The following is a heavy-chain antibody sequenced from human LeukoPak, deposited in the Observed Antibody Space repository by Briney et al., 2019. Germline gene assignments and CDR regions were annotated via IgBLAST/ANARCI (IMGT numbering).Heavy chain of an antibody. V-gene: IGHV4-30-2*01. CDR3: ARAAQNSGYDWYFDY. D-gene: IGHD5-12*01. CDR2: ISHNGST. Sequence: SETLSLTCAVSGVSLSRSGYSWSWIRQPPGGGLEWIGYISHNGSTYYNPSLKSRVTISVDTSKNQFSLKLSSVTAADTAVYYCARAAQNSGYDWYFDYWGQGTLVTVSS. J-gene: IGHJ4*02. CDR1: GVSLSRSGYS.